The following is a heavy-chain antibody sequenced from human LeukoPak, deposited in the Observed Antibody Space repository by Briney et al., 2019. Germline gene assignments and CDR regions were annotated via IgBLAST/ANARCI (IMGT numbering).Heavy chain of an antibody. V-gene: IGHV3-21*01. Sequence: GGSLRLSCAASGFTFSSYSMNWVRQAPGKGLEWVSSISSSSSYMYYADSVKGRLTISRDNAKNSLYLQMNSLRAEDTAVYYCAREVLVGATTSWFDPWGQGTLVTVSS. J-gene: IGHJ5*02. CDR1: GFTFSSYS. CDR3: AREVLVGATTSWFDP. CDR2: ISSSSSYM. D-gene: IGHD1-26*01.